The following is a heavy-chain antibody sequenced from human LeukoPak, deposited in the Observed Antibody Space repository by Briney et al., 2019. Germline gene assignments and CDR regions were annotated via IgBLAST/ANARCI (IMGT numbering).Heavy chain of an antibody. Sequence: SETLSLTCAVYGGSFSGYYWSWIRQPPGKGLEWIGSIYHSGNTYYNPSLKSRVTISVDTSKNQFSLKLSSVTAADTAVYYCARRHYDILTGYLSDVWGKGTTVTISS. J-gene: IGHJ6*04. CDR2: IYHSGNT. CDR3: ARRHYDILTGYLSDV. V-gene: IGHV4-34*01. CDR1: GGSFSGYY. D-gene: IGHD3-9*01.